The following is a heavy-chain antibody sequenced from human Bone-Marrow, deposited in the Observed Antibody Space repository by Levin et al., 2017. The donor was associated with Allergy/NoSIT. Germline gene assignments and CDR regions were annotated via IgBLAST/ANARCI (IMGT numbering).Heavy chain of an antibody. CDR3: ARGPCSGGSCYSSPPSRIDSDY. V-gene: IGHV1-46*01. CDR1: GYTFTSYY. J-gene: IGHJ4*02. Sequence: ASVKVSCKASGYTFTSYYMHWVRQAPGQGLEWMGIINPSGGSTTYAQNFQGRVTMTRDTSTSTVYMELSRLRSDDTAVYYCARGPCSGGSCYSSPPSRIDSDYWGQGTLVTVSS. CDR2: INPSGGST. D-gene: IGHD2-15*01.